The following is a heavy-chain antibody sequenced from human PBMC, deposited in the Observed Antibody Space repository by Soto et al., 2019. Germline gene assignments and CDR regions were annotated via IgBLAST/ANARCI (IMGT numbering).Heavy chain of an antibody. D-gene: IGHD2-2*01. Sequence: GESLKISCKGSGYSFTSYWIGWVRQMPGKGLEWMGIIYPGDSDTRYSPSFQGQVTISADKSISTAYLQWSSLKASDTAMYYCARAYHIVVVPAAQLDYWGQGTLVTVSS. CDR2: IYPGDSDT. J-gene: IGHJ4*02. V-gene: IGHV5-51*01. CDR1: GYSFTSYW. CDR3: ARAYHIVVVPAAQLDY.